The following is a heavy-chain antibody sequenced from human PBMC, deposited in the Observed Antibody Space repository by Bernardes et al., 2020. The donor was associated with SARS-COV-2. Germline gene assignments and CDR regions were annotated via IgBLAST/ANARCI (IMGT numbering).Heavy chain of an antibody. Sequence: TLSLTCTVSGGSIFDYYWTWIRQPPGKGLEWIGYIYYSGSSNYHPSLKSRVTISIDTSKSQFSLKLSSVTAADTAVYYCARGDIVILPAAMEYFFDYWGQGTLVTVSS. D-gene: IGHD2-2*01. J-gene: IGHJ4*02. CDR3: ARGDIVILPAAMEYFFDY. CDR2: IYYSGSS. CDR1: GGSIFDYY. V-gene: IGHV4-59*01.